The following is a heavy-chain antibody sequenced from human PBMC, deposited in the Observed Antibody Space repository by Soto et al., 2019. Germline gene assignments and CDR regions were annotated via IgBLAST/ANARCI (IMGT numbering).Heavy chain of an antibody. CDR2: IRYDGSNI. CDR3: ARDFQKGRTFDY. Sequence: PGGSLRLSCVASAFTFSTYAMHWVRQAPGMGLEWVAIIRYDGSNIHYADSVKGRFTISRDNSKNTLYLQMNSLRAEDTAVYYCARDFQKGRTFDYWGQGTQVTVSS. J-gene: IGHJ4*02. V-gene: IGHV3-30*02. CDR1: AFTFSTYA.